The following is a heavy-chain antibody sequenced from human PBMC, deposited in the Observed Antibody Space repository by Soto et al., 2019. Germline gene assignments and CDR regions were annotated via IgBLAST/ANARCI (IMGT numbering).Heavy chain of an antibody. D-gene: IGHD3-22*01. CDR3: AAPPSYYDSSGYYSDY. CDR2: IRGSGGTT. J-gene: IGHJ4*02. V-gene: IGHV3-23*01. CDR1: GFTFSSYA. Sequence: GGSLRLSCAASGFTFSSYAMNWVRQAPGMGLEWVSSIRGSGGTTYYADSVKGRFTISRDNSKNTLFLHMNSLRAEDTAVYYCAAPPSYYDSSGYYSDYWGQGTLVTVSS.